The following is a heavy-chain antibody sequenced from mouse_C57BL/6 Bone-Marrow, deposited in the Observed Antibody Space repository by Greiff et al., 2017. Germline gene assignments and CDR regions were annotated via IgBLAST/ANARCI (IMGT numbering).Heavy chain of an antibody. V-gene: IGHV1-69*01. CDR2: LDPSDSYT. CDR1: GYTFTSYW. J-gene: IGHJ3*01. D-gene: IGHD2-10*01. Sequence: QVQLKQPGAELVMPGASVKLSCKASGYTFTSYWMHWVKQRPGQGLEWIGELDPSDSYTNYNQKFKGKSTLTVDKSSSTAYMQLSSLTSEDSAVYYCARESYYEFAYWGQGTLVTVSA. CDR3: ARESYYEFAY.